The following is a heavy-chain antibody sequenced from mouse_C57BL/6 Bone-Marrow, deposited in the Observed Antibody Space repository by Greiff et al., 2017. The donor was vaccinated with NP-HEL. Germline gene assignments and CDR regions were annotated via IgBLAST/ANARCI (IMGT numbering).Heavy chain of an antibody. CDR1: GFTFSDYY. V-gene: IGHV5-16*01. CDR3: ARESNSFYYAMDY. J-gene: IGHJ4*01. Sequence: EVQLQESEGGLVQPGSSMKLSCTASGFTFSDYYMAWVRQVPEKGLEWVANINYDGSSTYYLDSLKSRFIISRDNAKNILYLQMSSLKSEDTATYYCARESNSFYYAMDYWGQGTSVTVSS. D-gene: IGHD2-5*01. CDR2: INYDGSST.